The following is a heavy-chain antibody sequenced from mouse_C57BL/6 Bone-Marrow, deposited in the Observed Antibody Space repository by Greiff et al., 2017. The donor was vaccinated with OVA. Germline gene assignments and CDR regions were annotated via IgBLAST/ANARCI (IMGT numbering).Heavy chain of an antibody. J-gene: IGHJ1*03. CDR1: GFNIKDYY. V-gene: IGHV14-1*01. CDR3: TYYYGSRDWYFDV. D-gene: IGHD1-1*01. Sequence: VHVKQSGAELVRPGASVKLSCTASGFNIKDYYMHWVKQRPEQGLEWIGRIDPEDGDTEYAPKFQGKATMTADTSSNTAYLQLSGLTSEDTAVYYCTYYYGSRDWYFDVWGTGTTVTVSS. CDR2: IDPEDGDT.